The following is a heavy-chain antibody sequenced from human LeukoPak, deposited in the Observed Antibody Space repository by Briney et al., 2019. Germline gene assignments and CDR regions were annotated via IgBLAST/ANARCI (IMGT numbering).Heavy chain of an antibody. Sequence: GGSLRLSCAASGFTFDDYTMHWVRQTPGKGLEWVSLISWDGGSTYYADSVKGRFTISRDNSKNSLYLQMNSLRTEDTALYYCAKGKGQWLVSDAFDIWGQGTMVTVSS. D-gene: IGHD6-19*01. J-gene: IGHJ3*02. CDR3: AKGKGQWLVSDAFDI. V-gene: IGHV3-43*01. CDR1: GFTFDDYT. CDR2: ISWDGGST.